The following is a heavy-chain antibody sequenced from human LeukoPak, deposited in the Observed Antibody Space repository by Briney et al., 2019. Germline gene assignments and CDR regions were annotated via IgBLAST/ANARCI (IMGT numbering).Heavy chain of an antibody. D-gene: IGHD3-10*01. V-gene: IGHV3-30*18. J-gene: IGHJ3*01. CDR3: AKKNSLGSGAGDPLDV. CDR1: GFRFSNFG. CDR2: ISHDGSLK. Sequence: GRSLRLSCAASGFRFSNFGIHWVRQAPGKGLEWVAVISHDGSLKSYLDSVKGRFTMSRDNSKNTLYLQMDSLRLEDPAVDDCAKKNSLGSGAGDPLDVWGHGTLVTVSS.